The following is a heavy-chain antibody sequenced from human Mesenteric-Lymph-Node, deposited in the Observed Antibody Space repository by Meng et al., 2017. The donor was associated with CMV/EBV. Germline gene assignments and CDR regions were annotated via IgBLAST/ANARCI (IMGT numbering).Heavy chain of an antibody. CDR2: IYYTGST. Sequence: SETLSLTCTVSGGSISSVSYYWGWIRQPPGKGLECIGSIYYTGSTYYNPSLKSRVTISIDTSKKQFSLRLNSVTAADTAVYYCARGLGRTQTGDYGMDVWGQGTTVTVSS. CDR3: ARGLGRTQTGDYGMDV. CDR1: GGSISSVSYY. D-gene: IGHD7-27*01. V-gene: IGHV4-39*01. J-gene: IGHJ6*02.